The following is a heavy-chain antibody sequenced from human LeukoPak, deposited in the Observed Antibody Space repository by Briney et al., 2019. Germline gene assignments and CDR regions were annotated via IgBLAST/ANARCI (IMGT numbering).Heavy chain of an antibody. V-gene: IGHV3-30*03. CDR3: ARATLHIGGYFDY. Sequence: GRSLRLSCAASGFTFSSYGMHWVRQAPGKGLEWVAVISYDGSNKYYADSVKGRFTISRDNSKNTLYLQMNSLRAEDTAVYYCARATLHIGGYFDYWGQGTLVTVSS. J-gene: IGHJ4*02. D-gene: IGHD2/OR15-2a*01. CDR1: GFTFSSYG. CDR2: ISYDGSNK.